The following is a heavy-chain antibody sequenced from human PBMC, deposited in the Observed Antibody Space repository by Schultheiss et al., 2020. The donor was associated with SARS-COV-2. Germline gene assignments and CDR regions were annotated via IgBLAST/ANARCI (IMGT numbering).Heavy chain of an antibody. V-gene: IGHV4-30-2*01. CDR1: GGSISSGGYS. CDR3: ARRTTRSDY. J-gene: IGHJ4*02. D-gene: IGHD4-11*01. Sequence: SETLSLTCAVSGGSISSGGYSWSWIRQPPGKGLEWIGYIYHSGSTYYNPSLKSRVTISVDRSKNQFSLKLSSVTAADTAVYYCARRTTRSDYWGQGTLVTVSS. CDR2: IYHSGST.